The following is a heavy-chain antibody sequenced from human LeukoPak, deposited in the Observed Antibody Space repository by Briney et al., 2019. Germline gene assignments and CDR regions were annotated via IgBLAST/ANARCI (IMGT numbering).Heavy chain of an antibody. V-gene: IGHV3-23*01. CDR2: IGGSDGRA. J-gene: IGHJ6*03. Sequence: GGSLRLSCAASGFTVSSNYMSWVRQAPGKGLEWVSLIGGSDGRARYADSVKGRFPISRDNSKNTLYLEMNSLRAEDTAVYYCAKDSSSYDWGYMDVWGRGTTVTISS. D-gene: IGHD3-22*01. CDR3: AKDSSSYDWGYMDV. CDR1: GFTVSSNY.